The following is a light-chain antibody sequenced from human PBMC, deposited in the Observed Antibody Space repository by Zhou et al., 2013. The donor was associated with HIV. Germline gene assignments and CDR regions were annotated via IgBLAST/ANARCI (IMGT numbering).Light chain of an antibody. CDR2: AAS. Sequence: AIRMTQSPSSFSASTGDRVTITCRASQGISSYLAWYQQKPGKAPKLLIYAASTLQSGVPSRFXGSGSGTDFTLTISCLQSEDFATYYCQQYYSFPRTFGQGTKVEIK. J-gene: IGKJ1*01. V-gene: IGKV1-8*01. CDR3: QQYYSFPRT. CDR1: QGISSY.